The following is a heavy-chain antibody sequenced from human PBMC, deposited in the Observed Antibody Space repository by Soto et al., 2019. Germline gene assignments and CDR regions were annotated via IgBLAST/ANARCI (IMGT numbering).Heavy chain of an antibody. V-gene: IGHV1-69*08. CDR3: ARESYGSSDSWFAP. CDR1: GGTFSSYT. J-gene: IGHJ5*02. Sequence: QVQLVQSGAEVKKPGSSVKVSCKASGGTFSSYTISWVRQAPGQGLEWMGRIIPILGIANYAQKFQGRVTITADKSTSTAYMELSSLRSEDTAVYYCARESYGSSDSWFAPWGQGTLVTVSS. CDR2: IIPILGIA. D-gene: IGHD3-10*01.